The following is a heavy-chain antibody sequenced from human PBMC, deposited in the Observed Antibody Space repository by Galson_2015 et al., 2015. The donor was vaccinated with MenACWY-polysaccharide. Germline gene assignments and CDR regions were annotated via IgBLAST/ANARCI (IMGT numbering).Heavy chain of an antibody. CDR3: ASLRGYSHPPLDY. D-gene: IGHD5-12*01. V-gene: IGHV3-74*01. J-gene: IGHJ4*02. CDR1: GFTFSSYW. CDR2: INSDGSST. Sequence: SLRLSCAASGFTFSSYWMHWVRQAPGKGLVWVSRINSDGSSTSYADSVKGRFTISRDNAKNTLYLQMNSLSAEDTAVYYCASLRGYSHPPLDYWGQGTLVTGSS.